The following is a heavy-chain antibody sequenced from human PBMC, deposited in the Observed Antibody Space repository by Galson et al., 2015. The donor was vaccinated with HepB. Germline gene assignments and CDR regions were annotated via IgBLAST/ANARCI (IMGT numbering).Heavy chain of an antibody. J-gene: IGHJ3*02. V-gene: IGHV1-18*01. CDR1: GGTFSSYA. CDR2: ISAYNGNT. D-gene: IGHD3-3*01. Sequence: SVKVSCKASGGTFSSYAISWVRQAPGQGLEWMGGISAYNGNTNYAQKLQGRVTMTTDTSTSTAYMELRSLRSDDTAVYYCARDSAIFGVVIKDAFDIWGQGTMVTVSS. CDR3: ARDSAIFGVVIKDAFDI.